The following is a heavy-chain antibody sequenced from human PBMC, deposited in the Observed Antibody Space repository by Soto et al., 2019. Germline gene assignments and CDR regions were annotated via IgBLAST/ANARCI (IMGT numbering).Heavy chain of an antibody. Sequence: GGSLRLSWAASGFTFSSYGMHWVRQAPGKGLEWVAVIWYDGSNKYYADSVKGRFTTSRDNSKNTLYLQMNSLRAEDTAVYYCAAGYCSSTSCYRRIYGMDVWGQGTTVTVSS. CDR1: GFTFSSYG. CDR3: AAGYCSSTSCYRRIYGMDV. J-gene: IGHJ6*02. D-gene: IGHD2-2*01. V-gene: IGHV3-33*01. CDR2: IWYDGSNK.